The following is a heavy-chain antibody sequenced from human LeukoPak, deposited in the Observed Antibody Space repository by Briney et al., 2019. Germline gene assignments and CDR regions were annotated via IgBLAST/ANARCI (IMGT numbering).Heavy chain of an antibody. V-gene: IGHV3-7*05. D-gene: IGHD2-2*01. CDR2: INQDGSEK. J-gene: IGHJ5*02. CDR1: GFTFSNSW. CDR3: TRDPSRKNNIVVVPAAIGWFDP. Sequence: GGSLRLSCAASGFTFSNSWMDWVRQAPGKGLEWVANINQDGSEKYYVDSVKGRFTISRDNAKNSLYLQMNSLKTEDTAVYYCTRDPSRKNNIVVVPAAIGWFDPWGQGTLVTVSS.